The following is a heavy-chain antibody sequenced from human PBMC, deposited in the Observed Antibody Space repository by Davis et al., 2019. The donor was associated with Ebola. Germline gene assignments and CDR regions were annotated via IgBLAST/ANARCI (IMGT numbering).Heavy chain of an antibody. CDR1: GFTFSSYW. V-gene: IGHV4-59*01. CDR3: ARAGGYCSSTSCYDYYYYGMDV. Sequence: ESLNISCAASGFTFSSYWMSWIRQPPGKGLEWIGYIYYSGSTNYNPSLKSRVTISVDTSKNQFSLKLSSVTAADPAVYYCARAGGYCSSTSCYDYYYYGMDVWGQGTTVTVSS. CDR2: IYYSGST. D-gene: IGHD2-2*01. J-gene: IGHJ6*02.